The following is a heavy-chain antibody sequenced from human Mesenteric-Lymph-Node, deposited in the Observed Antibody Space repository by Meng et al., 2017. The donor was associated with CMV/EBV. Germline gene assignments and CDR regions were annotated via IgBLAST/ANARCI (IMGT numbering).Heavy chain of an antibody. CDR3: ARESARHGSGSYDWFDP. V-gene: IGHV1-69*04. CDR2: IIPILGIA. Sequence: SVKVSCKASGGTFSSYPISWVRQAPGQGLEWMGRIIPILGIANYAQKFQGRVTITADKSTSTAYMELSSLRSEDTAVYYCARESARHGSGSYDWFDPWGQGTLVTVSS. D-gene: IGHD3-10*01. CDR1: GGTFSSYP. J-gene: IGHJ5*02.